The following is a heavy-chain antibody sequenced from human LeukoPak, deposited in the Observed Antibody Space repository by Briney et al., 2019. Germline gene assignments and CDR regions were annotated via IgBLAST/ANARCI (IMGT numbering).Heavy chain of an antibody. CDR1: GFTFSSYA. Sequence: PGGSLRLSCAASGFTFSSYAMSWVRQAPGKGLEWVSAISGSGGSTYYADSVKGRFTISRDNSKNTLYLQMNSLRAEDTAVYYCARGKIAAYYYDSSDYYFDYWGQGTLVTVSS. D-gene: IGHD3-22*01. V-gene: IGHV3-23*01. CDR2: ISGSGGST. CDR3: ARGKIAAYYYDSSDYYFDY. J-gene: IGHJ4*02.